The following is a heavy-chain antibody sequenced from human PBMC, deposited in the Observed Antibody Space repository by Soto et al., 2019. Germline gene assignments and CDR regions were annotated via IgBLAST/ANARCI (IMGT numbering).Heavy chain of an antibody. CDR1: GFTFDDYA. J-gene: IGHJ1*01. V-gene: IGHV3-9*01. Sequence: EVQLVESGGGLVQPGRSLRLSCAASGFTFDDYAMHWVRQVPGKGLEWVSGINWNSGSIGYADSVTGPFAISRDKAKNSLHLQMNTLRAEDTAFYYCVKDESINWYSGHFRHWGQGTLVTVS. CDR3: VKDESINWYSGHFRH. D-gene: IGHD6-13*01. CDR2: INWNSGSI.